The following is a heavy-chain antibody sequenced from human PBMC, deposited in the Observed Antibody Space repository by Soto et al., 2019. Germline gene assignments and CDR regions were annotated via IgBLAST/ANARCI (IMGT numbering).Heavy chain of an antibody. J-gene: IGHJ3*02. CDR1: GGTFSSYS. CDR3: ARESPLGGSSFFDI. D-gene: IGHD2-15*01. CDR2: IIPIFGTA. Sequence: SVEVSCKASGGTFSSYSISWVRQAPGQGLEWMGGIIPIFGTANYAQKFQGRVTITADESTSTAYMELSSLRSEDTAVYYCARESPLGGSSFFDIWGQGTMVTVSS. V-gene: IGHV1-69*13.